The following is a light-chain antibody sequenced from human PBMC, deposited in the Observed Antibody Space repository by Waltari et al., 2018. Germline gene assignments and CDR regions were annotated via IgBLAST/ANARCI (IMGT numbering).Light chain of an antibody. Sequence: VLTQSPGTLSLTPGERATPSCRASETVSSSFLAWYQQKAGQAPRLLIHGTSTRATGIPYRFSGSGSGTDFTLTISRLEPEDFAVYYCQQYRSSPRTFGQGTKVEIK. CDR2: GTS. CDR1: ETVSSSF. CDR3: QQYRSSPRT. V-gene: IGKV3-20*01. J-gene: IGKJ1*01.